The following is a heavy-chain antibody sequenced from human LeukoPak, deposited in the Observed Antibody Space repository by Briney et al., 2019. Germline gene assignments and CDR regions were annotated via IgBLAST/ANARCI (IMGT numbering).Heavy chain of an antibody. CDR3: ARFNYYASGSYYSSFDS. CDR2: ISYNGRT. V-gene: IGHV4-61*01. D-gene: IGHD3-22*01. J-gene: IGHJ4*02. CDR1: GGSVYSGSYY. Sequence: SETLSLTCTVSGGSVYSGSYYWSWIRQPPGKGLEWIGYISYNGRTKYSPSLKSRLIISVDTSKNQFSLNLSSVTAADTAVYYCARFNYYASGSYYSSFDSSGQGTVVTVSS.